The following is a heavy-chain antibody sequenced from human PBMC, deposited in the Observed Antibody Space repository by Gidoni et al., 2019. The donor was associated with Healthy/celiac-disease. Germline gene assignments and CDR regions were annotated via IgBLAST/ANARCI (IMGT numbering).Heavy chain of an antibody. CDR2: IYYSGST. V-gene: IGHV4-31*03. D-gene: IGHD2-21*02. Sequence: QVQLQESGPGLVKPSQTLSLTCTVSGCSISRGSYYWSWIRQHPGKGLEWIGYIYYSGSTYYNPSLKSRVTISVDTSKNQFSLKLSSVTAADTAVYYCARYHCGGDCFSNNFDYWGQGTLVTVSS. CDR3: ARYHCGGDCFSNNFDY. CDR1: GCSISRGSYY. J-gene: IGHJ4*02.